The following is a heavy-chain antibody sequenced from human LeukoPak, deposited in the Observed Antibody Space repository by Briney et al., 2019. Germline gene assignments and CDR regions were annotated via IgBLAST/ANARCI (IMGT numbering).Heavy chain of an antibody. V-gene: IGHV1-69*05. CDR2: IIPIFGTA. CDR1: GGTFSSYA. D-gene: IGHD5-24*01. Sequence: SVKVSCKASGGTFSSYAISWVRQAPGQGLEWMGGIIPIFGTANYAQKFQGRVTITTDESTSTAYMELSSLRSEDTAVYHCARGPTSRDGYKYFDYWGQGTLVTVSS. CDR3: ARGPTSRDGYKYFDY. J-gene: IGHJ4*02.